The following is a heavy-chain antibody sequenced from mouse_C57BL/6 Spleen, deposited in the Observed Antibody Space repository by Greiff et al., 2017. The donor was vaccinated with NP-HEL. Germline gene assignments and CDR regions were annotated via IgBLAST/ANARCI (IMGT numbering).Heavy chain of an antibody. J-gene: IGHJ1*03. CDR1: GYTFTGYW. CDR2: ILPGSGST. V-gene: IGHV1-9*01. CDR3: ARRGLYFDV. Sequence: VNLVESGAELMKPGASVKLSCKATGYTFTGYWIEWVKQRPGHGLEWIGEILPGSGSTNYNEKFKGKAPLPVDPSSNPAYMQLSSLTTEAPAFLYCARRGLYFDVWGTGTTVTVSS.